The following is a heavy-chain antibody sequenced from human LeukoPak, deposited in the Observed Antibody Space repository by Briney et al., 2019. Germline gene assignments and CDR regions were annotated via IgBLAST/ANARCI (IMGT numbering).Heavy chain of an antibody. CDR3: ARVGRGRRNAFDI. CDR1: GFTFGDYA. CDR2: ISWNSETV. Sequence: GGSLRLSCAASGFTFGDYAMHWVRLTPGKGLEWVSGISWNSETVDYTDSVQGRFTISRENAKNSLYLQMNSLRAGDTAVYYCARVGRGRRNAFDIWGQGTMVTVSS. J-gene: IGHJ3*02. D-gene: IGHD3-16*01. V-gene: IGHV3-9*01.